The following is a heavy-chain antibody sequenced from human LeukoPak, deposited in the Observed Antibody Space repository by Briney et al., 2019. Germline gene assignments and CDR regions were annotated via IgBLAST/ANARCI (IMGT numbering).Heavy chain of an antibody. CDR2: INSDGSST. Sequence: GGSLRLSCAASGFTFSSYWMHWVRQAPGKGLVWVSRINSDGSSTSYADSVKGRFTISRDNAKNTLYLQMNSLRAEDTAVYYCARAATGLGAFDIWGQGTMVTVSS. CDR1: GFTFSSYW. CDR3: ARAATGLGAFDI. V-gene: IGHV3-74*01. D-gene: IGHD4-11*01. J-gene: IGHJ3*02.